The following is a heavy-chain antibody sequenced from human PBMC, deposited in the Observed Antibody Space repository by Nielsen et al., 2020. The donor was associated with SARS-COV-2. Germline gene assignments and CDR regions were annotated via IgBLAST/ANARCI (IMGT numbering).Heavy chain of an antibody. CDR1: GFTFSSYG. J-gene: IGHJ4*02. V-gene: IGHV3-33*06. D-gene: IGHD3-3*01. CDR2: IWYDGSNK. CDR3: AKGGLEWSPHDY. Sequence: GGSLRLSCAASGFTFSSYGMHWVRQAPGKGLEWVAVIWYDGSNKYYADSVKGRFTISRDNSKNTLYLQMNSLRAEDTAVYYCAKGGLEWSPHDYWGQGTLVTVSS.